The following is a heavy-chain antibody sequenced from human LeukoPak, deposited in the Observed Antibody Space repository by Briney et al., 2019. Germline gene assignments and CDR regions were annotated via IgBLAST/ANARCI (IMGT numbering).Heavy chain of an antibody. CDR1: GSRFTNYW. V-gene: IGHV5-51*01. D-gene: IGHD3-22*01. J-gene: IGHJ3*02. CDR2: IYPGDSDT. CDR3: ASTSLTYYYDSSGYLDAFDI. Sequence: GASLKISCRGSGSRFTNYWGGWVRQMPGKGLEWMGIIYPGDSDTRYSPSLQGQVTISAEKSISTAYLQWSSLKASDTAVYYCASTSLTYYYDSSGYLDAFDIWGQGTAVTVSS.